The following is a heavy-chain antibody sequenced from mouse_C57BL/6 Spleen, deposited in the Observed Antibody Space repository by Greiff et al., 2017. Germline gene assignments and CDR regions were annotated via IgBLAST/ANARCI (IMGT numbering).Heavy chain of an antibody. CDR3: ARGGFDY. Sequence: VQLQQSGPELVKPGASVKISCRASGYAFSSSWMNWVKQRPGKGLEWIGRIYPGDGDTNYNGKFKGKATLTADKSSSTAYMQLSSLTSEDSAVYFCARGGFDYWGQGTTRTVSS. J-gene: IGHJ2*01. V-gene: IGHV1-82*01. CDR1: GYAFSSSW. CDR2: IYPGDGDT.